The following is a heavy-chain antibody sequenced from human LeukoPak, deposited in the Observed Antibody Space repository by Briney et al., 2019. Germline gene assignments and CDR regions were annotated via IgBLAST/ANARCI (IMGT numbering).Heavy chain of an antibody. CDR1: GGSINKYY. V-gene: IGHV4-59*01. J-gene: IGHJ4*02. D-gene: IGHD3-9*01. CDR2: VHDSAGT. Sequence: SETLSPTCTVSGGSINKYYWSWIRQSPGKGLEWLGYVHDSAGTIYNPSLESRVTISVGTSKTQFSLKVTSVTTADTAVYYCAKGRKDFDTNLGPFDSWGQGILVTVSS. CDR3: AKGRKDFDTNLGPFDS.